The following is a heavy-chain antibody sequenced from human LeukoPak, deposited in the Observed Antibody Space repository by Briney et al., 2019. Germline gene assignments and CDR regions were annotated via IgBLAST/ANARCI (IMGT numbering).Heavy chain of an antibody. J-gene: IGHJ4*02. CDR3: ARAAMVREGRFDY. CDR1: GYTFTSYG. Sequence: ASVKVSCKASGYTFTSYGISWVRQAPGQGLEWMGIINPSGGSTSYAQKFQGRVTMTRDTSTSTAYMELSSLRSEDTAVYYCARAAMVREGRFDYWGQGTLVTVSS. V-gene: IGHV1-46*01. D-gene: IGHD3-10*01. CDR2: INPSGGST.